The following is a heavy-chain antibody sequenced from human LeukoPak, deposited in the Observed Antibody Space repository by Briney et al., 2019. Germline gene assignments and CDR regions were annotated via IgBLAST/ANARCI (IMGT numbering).Heavy chain of an antibody. CDR2: IYYSGST. J-gene: IGHJ3*02. D-gene: IGHD6-13*01. CDR1: GGSISSSSYY. Sequence: SETLSLTCTASGGSISSSSYYWGWIRQPPGRGLEWIGTIYYSGSTYCTPSLKSRVTISVDASKSQFSLKLSSVTAADTAMYYCARLKAAAVRGSAFDIWGQGTMVTVSS. CDR3: ARLKAAAVRGSAFDI. V-gene: IGHV4-39*01.